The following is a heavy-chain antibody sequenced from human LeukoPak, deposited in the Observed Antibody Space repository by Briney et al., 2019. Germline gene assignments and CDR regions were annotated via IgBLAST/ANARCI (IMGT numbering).Heavy chain of an antibody. CDR1: GYTFTGYY. CDR3: ARKGCGGDCYSGDY. J-gene: IGHJ4*02. Sequence: ASVKVSCKASGYTFTGYYMHWVRQAPGQGLEWMGWINPNSGGTNYAQKFQGRVTMTRDTSISTVYMEVRSLRSDDTAVYYCARKGCGGDCYSGDYWGQGTLVTVSS. D-gene: IGHD2-21*02. V-gene: IGHV1-2*02. CDR2: INPNSGGT.